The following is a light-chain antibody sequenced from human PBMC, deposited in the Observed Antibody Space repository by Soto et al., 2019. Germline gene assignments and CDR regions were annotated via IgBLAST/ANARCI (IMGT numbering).Light chain of an antibody. V-gene: IGKV1-5*03. CDR3: QRYNSYSWT. Sequence: DIQMTQSPSTLSASVGDRVTITCRASQSVNRWLAWYQQKPGKAPKLLIYETSSLESGVPSRFGGSGSGAEFTLTISSLQPDDFAIYYCQRYNSYSWTFGQGTKVDIK. CDR1: QSVNRW. CDR2: ETS. J-gene: IGKJ1*01.